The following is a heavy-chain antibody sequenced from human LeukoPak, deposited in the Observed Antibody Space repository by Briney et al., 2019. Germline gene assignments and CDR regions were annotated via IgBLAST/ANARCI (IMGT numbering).Heavy chain of an antibody. J-gene: IGHJ2*01. CDR2: IDPNSGGT. Sequence: GASVKVSCKASGYTFTGNHVHWVRQAPGQGLEWMGWIDPNSGGTKYAQKFQDRVTMTSDTFISTAYMELSGLRSDDTAVYFCAKEADIVSFDLWGRGTLVTVSS. V-gene: IGHV1-2*02. CDR3: AKEADIVSFDL. CDR1: GYTFTGNH. D-gene: IGHD2-15*01.